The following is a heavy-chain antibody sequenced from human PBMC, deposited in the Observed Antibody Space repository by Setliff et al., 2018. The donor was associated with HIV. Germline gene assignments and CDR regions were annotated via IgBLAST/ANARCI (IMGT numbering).Heavy chain of an antibody. V-gene: IGHV4-4*07. D-gene: IGHD2-21*01. Sequence: PSETLSLTCSVSGGSMSPYYWTWIRQPAGRGLEWIGRIYPTGSTIYNPSLRSRVTISVDRSKNLFSLKLISVTAADQGVYYCARVPVAGANWFDPWGLGTLVTVSS. J-gene: IGHJ5*02. CDR3: ARVPVAGANWFDP. CDR2: IYPTGST. CDR1: GGSMSPYY.